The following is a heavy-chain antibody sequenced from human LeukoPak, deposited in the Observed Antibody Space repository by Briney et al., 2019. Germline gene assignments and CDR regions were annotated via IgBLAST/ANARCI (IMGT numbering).Heavy chain of an antibody. CDR3: ARDKCYYGSGTFYSSAVFDN. V-gene: IGHV1-2*06. J-gene: IGHJ4*02. CDR2: INPNSGDT. Sequence: ASVKVSCKASGYTFTAYYLHWVRQAPGQGLEWMGRINPNSGDTEYTQKFQDGVTMTRDTSTSTAYMELSGLRSGDTAVYYCARDKCYYGSGTFYSSAVFDNWGQGTLVAVSS. D-gene: IGHD3-10*01. CDR1: GYTFTAYY.